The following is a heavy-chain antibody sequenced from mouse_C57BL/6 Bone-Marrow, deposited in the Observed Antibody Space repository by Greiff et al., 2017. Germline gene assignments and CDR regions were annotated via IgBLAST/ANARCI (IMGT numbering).Heavy chain of an antibody. J-gene: IGHJ2*01. D-gene: IGHD2-1*01. Sequence: QVQLQQSGTELVKPGASVKLSCKASGYTFTSYWMHWVKQRPGQGLEWIGYINPSSGYTKYNQKFKDKATLTADKSSSTAYMQLSSLTYEDSAVYYCARWANLLGSDYWGQGTTLTVSS. CDR3: ARWANLLGSDY. V-gene: IGHV1-7*01. CDR2: INPSSGYT. CDR1: GYTFTSYW.